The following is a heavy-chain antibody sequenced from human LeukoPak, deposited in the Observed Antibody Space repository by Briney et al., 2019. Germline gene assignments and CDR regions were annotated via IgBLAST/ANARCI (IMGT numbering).Heavy chain of an antibody. CDR1: GGSISSGSYY. D-gene: IGHD5-12*01. Sequence: KTSETLSLTCTVSGGSISSGSYYWSWIRQPAGKGLEWIGRIYTSGSTNYNPSLKSRVTISVDTSKNQFSLKLSSVTAADTAVYYCARALLGVATSRFDYWGQGTLVTVSS. J-gene: IGHJ4*02. CDR3: ARALLGVATSRFDY. CDR2: IYTSGST. V-gene: IGHV4-61*02.